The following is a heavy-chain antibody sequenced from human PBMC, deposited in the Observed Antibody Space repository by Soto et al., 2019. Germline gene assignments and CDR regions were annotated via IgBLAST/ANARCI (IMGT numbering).Heavy chain of an antibody. V-gene: IGHV1-3*01. D-gene: IGHD3-10*01. CDR2: INAGNGNT. J-gene: IGHJ4*02. Sequence: QVQLVQSGAEVKKPGASVKVSCKASGYTFTSYAMHWVRQAPGQRLEWMGWINAGNGNTKYSQKFQGRVTITRDTSASTAYMELSSLRSEDTAVYYCARSLGGFGGNLQNFDYWGQGTLVTVSS. CDR3: ARSLGGFGGNLQNFDY. CDR1: GYTFTSYA.